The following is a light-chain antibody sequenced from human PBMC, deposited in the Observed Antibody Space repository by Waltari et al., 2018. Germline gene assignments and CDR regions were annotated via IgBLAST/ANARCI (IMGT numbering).Light chain of an antibody. J-gene: IGLJ2*01. CDR1: SSDVVGYNY. Sequence: QSALTQPASVSGSPGQSITISCTGTSSDVVGYNYVSWSQQHPGKAPKLMIYEVSNRPSGVSNRVSGSKSGNTPSLTISGLQAEDEADYYCSSSTITSTLVFGGGTKLTVL. V-gene: IGLV2-14*01. CDR3: SSSTITSTLV. CDR2: EVS.